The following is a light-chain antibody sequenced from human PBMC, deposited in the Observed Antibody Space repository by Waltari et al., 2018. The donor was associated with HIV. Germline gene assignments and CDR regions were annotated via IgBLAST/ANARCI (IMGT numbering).Light chain of an antibody. CDR1: RSHIGSSL. CDR2: STD. J-gene: IGLJ2*01. Sequence: QSVLTQPPSVSAAPGQGVVISCSVGRSHIGSSLANVYHHLPGTAPKLLLYSTDKRPSGVPDRFSGSKSGTSASLAITGLQSEDEGVYYCASWDDSLNGVIFGGGTKVTVL. V-gene: IGLV1-44*01. CDR3: ASWDDSLNGVI.